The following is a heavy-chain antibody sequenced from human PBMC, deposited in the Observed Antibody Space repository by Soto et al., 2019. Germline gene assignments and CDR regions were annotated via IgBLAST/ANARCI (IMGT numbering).Heavy chain of an antibody. D-gene: IGHD1-26*01. CDR1: GGTFSSYA. Sequence: QVQLVQSGAEVQKPGSAVKVSCKASGGTFSSYAISWVRQAPGQGLEWMGGIIPIFGTANYEQKFEGRVTITADESTSTAYMELSSLRSEDTAVYYCARDSAADGSDLLIGYWGQGTLVTVSS. J-gene: IGHJ4*02. CDR2: IIPIFGTA. V-gene: IGHV1-69*01. CDR3: ARDSAADGSDLLIGY.